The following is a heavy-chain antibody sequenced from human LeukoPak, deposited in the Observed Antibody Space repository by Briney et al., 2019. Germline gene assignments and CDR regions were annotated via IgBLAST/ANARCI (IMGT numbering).Heavy chain of an antibody. J-gene: IGHJ4*02. CDR3: ARVLAARLSDY. D-gene: IGHD6-6*01. CDR1: GFTFSSFE. CDR2: ISSSGSTI. V-gene: IGHV3-48*03. Sequence: PGGSLRLSCAASGFTFSSFEMNWVRHAPGKGLEWVSYISSSGSTIYSADSVKGRFTISRDNAKNSLYLQMNSLRAEDTAVYYCARVLAARLSDYWGQGTLVTVSS.